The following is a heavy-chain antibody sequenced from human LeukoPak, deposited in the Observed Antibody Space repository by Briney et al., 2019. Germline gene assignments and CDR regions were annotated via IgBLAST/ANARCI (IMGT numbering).Heavy chain of an antibody. Sequence: SQTLSLTCTVSGGSISSGAYYWSWIRQPPGKGLEWIGYIYYSGSTYYNPSLKSRVTISVDTSKNQFSLKLSSVTAADTAVYYCARVKGIGWFDPWGQGTLVTVSS. CDR2: IYYSGST. CDR1: GGSISSGAYY. D-gene: IGHD2/OR15-2a*01. CDR3: ARVKGIGWFDP. V-gene: IGHV4-30-4*01. J-gene: IGHJ5*02.